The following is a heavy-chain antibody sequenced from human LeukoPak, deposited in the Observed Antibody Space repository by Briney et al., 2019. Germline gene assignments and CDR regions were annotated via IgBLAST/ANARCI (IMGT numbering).Heavy chain of an antibody. CDR3: ARGKIGYYYGDYDGF. J-gene: IGHJ6*02. D-gene: IGHD4-17*01. V-gene: IGHV3-48*02. Sequence: PGGSLRLSCAASGFTFSSYDMNWVRQAPGKGLEWVSYISTMSSTKYYADSVKGRFTISRDNAKNSLYLQMNSLRDEDTAVYYCARGKIGYYYGDYDGFWGQGTTVTVSS. CDR1: GFTFSSYD. CDR2: ISTMSSTK.